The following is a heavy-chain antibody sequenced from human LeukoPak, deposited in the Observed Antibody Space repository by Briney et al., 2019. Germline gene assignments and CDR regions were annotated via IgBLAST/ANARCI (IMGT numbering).Heavy chain of an antibody. D-gene: IGHD1-26*01. V-gene: IGHV3-48*04. CDR2: ISSSSSTI. J-gene: IGHJ5*02. CDR3: ARRINSGSYQA. CDR1: GFTFSSYS. Sequence: GGSLRLSCAASGFTFSSYSMNWVRQAPGKGLEWVSYISSSSSTIYYADSVKGRFTISRDNAKNSLYLQMNSLRAEDTAVYYCARRINSGSYQAWGQGTLVTVSS.